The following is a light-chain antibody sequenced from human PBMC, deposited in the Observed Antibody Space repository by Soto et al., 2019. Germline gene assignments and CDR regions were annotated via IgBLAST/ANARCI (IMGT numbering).Light chain of an antibody. CDR2: GAS. CDR3: QQYETYSPT. Sequence: EIVMTQSPATLSVSPGERATLSCRASQSVSSNLAWYQQNPGQAPRLLIYGASTRATGIPARFSGSGSGTEFTLTISSLQSEDFATYYCQQYETYSPTFGQGTKVDIK. J-gene: IGKJ1*01. CDR1: QSVSSN. V-gene: IGKV3-15*01.